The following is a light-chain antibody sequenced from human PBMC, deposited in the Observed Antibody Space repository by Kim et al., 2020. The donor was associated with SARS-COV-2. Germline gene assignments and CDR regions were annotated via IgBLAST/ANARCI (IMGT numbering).Light chain of an antibody. V-gene: IGKV1-5*03. Sequence: DIQMTQSPSTLSASVGDRVTITCRASQSINTWLAWYQQKPGKAPKLLIYKASSLERGVPSRFSGSGSGTEFTLTINSLQPDDFATYYCQQYNTNSLYTFGQGTKREI. J-gene: IGKJ2*01. CDR2: KAS. CDR1: QSINTW. CDR3: QQYNTNSLYT.